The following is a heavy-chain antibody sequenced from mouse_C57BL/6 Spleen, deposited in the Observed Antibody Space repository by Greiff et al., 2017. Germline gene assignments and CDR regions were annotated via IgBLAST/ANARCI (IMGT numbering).Heavy chain of an antibody. J-gene: IGHJ2*01. V-gene: IGHV1-54*01. D-gene: IGHD1-1*01. CDR1: GYAFTNYL. CDR2: INPGSGGT. CDR3: ARSPTPVVAFDY. Sequence: VKLMESGAELVRPGTSVKVSCKASGYAFTNYLIEWVKQRPGQGLEWIGVINPGSGGTNYNEKFKGKATLTADKSSSTAYMQLSSLTSEDSAVYFCARSPTPVVAFDYWGQGTTLTVSS.